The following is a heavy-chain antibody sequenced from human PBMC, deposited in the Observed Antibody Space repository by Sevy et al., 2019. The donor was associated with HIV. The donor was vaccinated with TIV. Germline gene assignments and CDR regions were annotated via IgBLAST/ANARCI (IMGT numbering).Heavy chain of an antibody. CDR2: ISSSGSTI. D-gene: IGHD1-26*01. CDR1: GFTFSSYE. V-gene: IGHV3-48*03. J-gene: IGHJ4*02. CDR3: AREVVFGGSYLGGFDY. Sequence: GGSLRLSCAASGFTFSSYEMNWVHQAPGKGLEWVSYISSSGSTIYYADSVKGRFTISRDNAKNSLYLQMNSLRAEDTAVYYCAREVVFGGSYLGGFDYWGQGTLVTVSS.